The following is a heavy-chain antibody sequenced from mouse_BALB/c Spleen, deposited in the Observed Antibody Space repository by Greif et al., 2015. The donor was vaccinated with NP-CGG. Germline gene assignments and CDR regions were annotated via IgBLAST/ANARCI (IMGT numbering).Heavy chain of an antibody. CDR2: IDPSDSYT. J-gene: IGHJ2*01. CDR3: ARFGGFLYYFDY. V-gene: IGHV1-69*02. Sequence: VQLQQSGAELVKPGASVKLSCKASGYTFTSYWMHWVKQRPGQGLEWIGEIDPSDSYTNYNQKFKGKATLTVDKSSSTAYMQLSSLTSGDSAVYYCARFGGFLYYFDYWGQGTTLAVSS. CDR1: GYTFTSYW.